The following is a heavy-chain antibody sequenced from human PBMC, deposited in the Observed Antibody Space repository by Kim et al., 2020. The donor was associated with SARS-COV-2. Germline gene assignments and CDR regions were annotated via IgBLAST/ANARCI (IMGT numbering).Heavy chain of an antibody. CDR3: ARGHYDSSLFDY. CDR2: ISFNGKND. CDR1: GFSFSTYA. V-gene: IGHV3-30*04. J-gene: IGHJ4*02. Sequence: GGSLRLSCAASGFSFSTYAMHWVRRTPGKGLEWIALISFNGKNDYYADSVKGRFTISRDNSKNTLYLQMGSLRSDDTAMYYCARGHYDSSLFDYLGQGTLVTVSS. D-gene: IGHD3-3*01.